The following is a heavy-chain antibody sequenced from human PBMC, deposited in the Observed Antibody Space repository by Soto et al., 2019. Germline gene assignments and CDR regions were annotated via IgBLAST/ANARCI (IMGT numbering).Heavy chain of an antibody. V-gene: IGHV3-48*03. CDR1: GFTFSNYE. J-gene: IGHJ4*02. CDR3: ARGNSPVNVH. Sequence: EVQLVESGGGLVRPGGSLRLSCAASGFTFSNYEMNWVRQAPGKGLEWISYITSIGGTRYYADSVKGRFTISRDNAKNSLYRQMNSLRAEDTAVYYCARGNSPVNVHWGQGTLVTVSS. CDR2: ITSIGGTR. D-gene: IGHD3-16*02.